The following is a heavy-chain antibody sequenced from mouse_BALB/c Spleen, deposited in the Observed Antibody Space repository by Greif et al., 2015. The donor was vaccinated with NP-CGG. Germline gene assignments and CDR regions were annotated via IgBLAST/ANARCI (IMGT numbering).Heavy chain of an antibody. CDR3: ARSYYYGSSLFAY. V-gene: IGHV1-7*01. D-gene: IGHD1-1*01. Sequence: QVQLQQSGAELAKPGASVKMSCKASGYTFTSYWMHWVKQRPGQGLEWIGYINPSTGYTEYNQKFKDKATLTADKSSSTAYMQLSSLTSEDSAVYYCARSYYYGSSLFAYWGQGTLVTVSA. CDR2: INPSTGYT. J-gene: IGHJ3*01. CDR1: GYTFTSYW.